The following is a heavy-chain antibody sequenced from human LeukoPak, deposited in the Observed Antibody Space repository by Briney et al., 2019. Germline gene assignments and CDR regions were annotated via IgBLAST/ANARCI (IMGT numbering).Heavy chain of an antibody. CDR1: GGSISTYY. D-gene: IGHD2-15*01. CDR3: ARLNSWWDYYYGMDV. J-gene: IGHJ6*02. Sequence: SETLSLTCTVSGGSISTYYWSWVRQPPGKGLEWIGCIYDIGSTNYNPSLKSRVTISVDTSKNQFSLKLSSVTAADTAVYYCARLNSWWDYYYGMDVWGQGTTVTVSS. CDR2: IYDIGST. V-gene: IGHV4-59*08.